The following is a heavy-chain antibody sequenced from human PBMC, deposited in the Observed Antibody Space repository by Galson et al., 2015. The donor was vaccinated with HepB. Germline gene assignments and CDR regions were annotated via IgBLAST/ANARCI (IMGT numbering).Heavy chain of an antibody. CDR3: ARDGYSGSCLHQGPIGLPPGTLLQEHL. CDR2: IYSGGST. D-gene: IGHD6-13*01. CDR1: GFTVSSNY. Sequence: SLRLSCAASGFTVSSNYMSWVRQAPGKGLEWVSVIYSGGSTYYADSVKGRFTISRDNSKNTLYLQMNSLRAEDTAAYYCARDGYSGSCLHQGPIGLPPGTLLQEHLWG. V-gene: IGHV3-66*01. J-gene: IGHJ6*01.